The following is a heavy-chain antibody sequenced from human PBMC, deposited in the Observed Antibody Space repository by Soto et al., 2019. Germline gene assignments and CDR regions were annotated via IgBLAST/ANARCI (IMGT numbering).Heavy chain of an antibody. CDR2: ISGSGGST. CDR1: GFTFSSYA. J-gene: IGHJ6*03. V-gene: IGHV3-23*01. CDR3: ASPNLIVVPAGAKLVHMDV. D-gene: IGHD2-2*01. Sequence: GGSLRLSCAASGFTFSSYAMSWVRQAPGKGLEWVSAISGSGGSTYYADSVKGRFTISRDNSKNTLYLQMNSLRAEDTAVYYCASPNLIVVPAGAKLVHMDVWGKGTTVTVSS.